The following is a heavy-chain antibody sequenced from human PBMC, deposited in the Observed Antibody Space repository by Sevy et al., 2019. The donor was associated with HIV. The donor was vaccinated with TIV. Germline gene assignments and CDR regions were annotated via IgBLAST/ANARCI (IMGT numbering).Heavy chain of an antibody. V-gene: IGHV3-7*01. CDR2: IKQDGSEK. CDR1: GFTFSSYW. J-gene: IGHJ6*02. D-gene: IGHD1-26*01. CDR3: ARRRELLTYYYYGMDV. Sequence: GESLKISCAASGFTFSSYWMSWVRQAPGKGLEWVANIKQDGSEKYYVDSVKGRFTISRDNAKNSLYLQMNSLRAEDTAVYYCARRRELLTYYYYGMDVWGQGTTVTVSS.